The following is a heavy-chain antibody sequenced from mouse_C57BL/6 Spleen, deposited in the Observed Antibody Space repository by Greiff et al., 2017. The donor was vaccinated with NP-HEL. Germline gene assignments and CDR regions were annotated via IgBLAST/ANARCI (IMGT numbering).Heavy chain of an antibody. CDR2: IHPNSGST. D-gene: IGHD1-1*01. J-gene: IGHJ1*03. CDR1: GYTFTCYW. Sequence: QVQLQQPGAELVKPGASVKLSCKASGYTFTCYWMHWVKQRPGQGLEWIGMIHPNSGSTNYNEKFKSKATLTVDKSSSTAYMQLSSLTSEDSAVYYCARRHGSWYFDVWGTGTTVTVSS. V-gene: IGHV1-64*01. CDR3: ARRHGSWYFDV.